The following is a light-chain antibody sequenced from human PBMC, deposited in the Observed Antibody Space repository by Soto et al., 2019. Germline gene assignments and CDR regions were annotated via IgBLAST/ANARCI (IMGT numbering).Light chain of an antibody. CDR1: QIISTY. V-gene: IGKV1-39*01. J-gene: IGKJ2*01. Sequence: DIQMTQSPSSLSASVGDEVTITCRASQIISTYLNWYQQKPGKAPKLLINAALTLQAGVPPRFSASGSGTDFTLTITGLPTADFATDDCQESFSTLYTFGQGTKVESK. CDR3: QESFSTLYT. CDR2: AAL.